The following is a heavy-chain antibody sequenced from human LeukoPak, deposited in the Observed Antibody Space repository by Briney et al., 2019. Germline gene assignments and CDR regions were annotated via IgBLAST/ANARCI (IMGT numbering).Heavy chain of an antibody. J-gene: IGHJ4*02. CDR1: DDSIYTNKW. CDR3: ARTGSTVTMLYPFDH. CDR2: VSQTGTT. V-gene: IGHV4-4*02. Sequence: SGTLSPTCAVFDDSIYTNKWWSWVRQPPGKGLEWIGEVSQTGTTYYDPSLTGRITISVDRSRNQFSLKLNSVTAADTAVYYCARTGSTVTMLYPFDHWGQGTLVTVSS. D-gene: IGHD4-17*01.